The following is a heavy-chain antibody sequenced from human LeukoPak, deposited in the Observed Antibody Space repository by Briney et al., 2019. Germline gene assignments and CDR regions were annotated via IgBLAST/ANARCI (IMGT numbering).Heavy chain of an antibody. CDR2: ISDNDGST. V-gene: IGHV3-23*01. J-gene: IGHJ1*01. D-gene: IGHD5-18*01. CDR1: GFTFNNYA. CDR3: VRHDSYIPF. Sequence: PGGSLRLSCAASGFTFNNYAMSWVRQTPGKGLEWVSSISDNDGSTYYTDSVKGRFTISRDNSKDTVYLQMNNLRAAGTALYFCVRHDSYIPFWGQGSLVTVSS.